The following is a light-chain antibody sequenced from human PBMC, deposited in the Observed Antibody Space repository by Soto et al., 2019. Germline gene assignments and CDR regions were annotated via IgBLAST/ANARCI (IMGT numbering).Light chain of an antibody. J-gene: IGKJ1*01. Sequence: DIQMTQSPSTLSASVGDRVTITCRARQSISIWLAWYQQKPGKAPKLLIYDASILKSGVPSRFSGSGSGTEFTLTIRSLQPDDFATYYCQQYNSYRTFGQGTKVHI. CDR3: QQYNSYRT. CDR2: DAS. CDR1: QSISIW. V-gene: IGKV1-5*01.